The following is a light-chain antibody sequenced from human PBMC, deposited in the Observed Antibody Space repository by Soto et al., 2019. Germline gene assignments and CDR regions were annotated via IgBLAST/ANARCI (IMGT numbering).Light chain of an antibody. CDR1: SSDVGSYNG. V-gene: IGLV2-18*02. CDR2: DVS. J-gene: IGLJ1*01. Sequence: VLTQPPSVSGSPGQSVTISCTGTSSDVGSYNGVSWYQQPPGTAPKLMIYDVSNRPSGVPDRFSGSKSGNTASLTISGLQAEDEGDYYCSSYTSSSTYVFGTGTKVTVL. CDR3: SSYTSSSTYV.